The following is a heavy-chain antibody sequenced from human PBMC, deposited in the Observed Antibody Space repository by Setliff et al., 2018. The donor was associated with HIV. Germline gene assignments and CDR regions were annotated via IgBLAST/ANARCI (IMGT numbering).Heavy chain of an antibody. CDR3: ATDPGYSSTWYSESFQH. Sequence: SVKVSCKASGGTFSSYVISWVRQAPGQGLEWMGGIIPIFGTANYAQKFQGRLTMTEDTSTDTAYMELSSLRSDDTAMYYCATDPGYSSTWYSESFQHWGQGTVVTVSS. CDR1: GGTFSSYV. CDR2: IIPIFGTA. D-gene: IGHD6-13*01. J-gene: IGHJ1*01. V-gene: IGHV1-69*06.